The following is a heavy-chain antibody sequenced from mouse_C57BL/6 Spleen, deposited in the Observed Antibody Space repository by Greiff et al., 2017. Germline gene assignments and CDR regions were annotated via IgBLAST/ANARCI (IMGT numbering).Heavy chain of an antibody. CDR2: IDPSDSYT. V-gene: IGHV1-59*01. J-gene: IGHJ2*01. CDR3: ARPYGSSYGFYFDY. D-gene: IGHD1-1*01. Sequence: QVQLQQPGAELVRPGTSVKLSCKASGYTFTSYWMHWVKQRPGQGLEWIGVIDPSDSYTNYNQKFKGKATLTVDTSSSTAYMQLSRLTSEDSAVYYCARPYGSSYGFYFDYWGQGTTRTVSS. CDR1: GYTFTSYW.